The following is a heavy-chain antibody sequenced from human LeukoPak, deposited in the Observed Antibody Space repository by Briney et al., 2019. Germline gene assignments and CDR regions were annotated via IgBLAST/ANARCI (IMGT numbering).Heavy chain of an antibody. D-gene: IGHD3-22*01. CDR3: ARAHNYDGRDYYYAFSDY. V-gene: IGHV3-20*04. CDR1: EFNFDDYG. J-gene: IGHJ4*02. CDR2: VNWSGSST. Sequence: PGGSLRLSCAASEFNFDDYGMTWVRQAPGRGLEWVSGVNWSGSSTNYADSVKGRFTISRDSATNSLYLQMNSLRAEDTALYYCARAHNYDGRDYYYAFSDYWGQGTLVTVSS.